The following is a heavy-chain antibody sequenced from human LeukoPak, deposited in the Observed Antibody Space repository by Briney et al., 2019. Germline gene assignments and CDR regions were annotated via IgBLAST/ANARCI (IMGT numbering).Heavy chain of an antibody. V-gene: IGHV3-23*01. CDR2: ISGSGSST. CDR1: GFDFSSFT. CDR3: ARTQTGALFDS. D-gene: IGHD1-14*01. Sequence: PGGSLRLSCAASGFDFSSFTMTWVRHSPRKGLQWVSGISGSGSSTYYADSVKGRFTISRDNSKNTLYLQMDSQRAEDTALYYCARTQTGALFDSWGQGTLVTVSS. J-gene: IGHJ4*02.